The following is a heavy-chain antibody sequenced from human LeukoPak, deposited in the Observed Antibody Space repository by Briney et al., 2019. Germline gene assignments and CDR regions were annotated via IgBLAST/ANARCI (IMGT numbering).Heavy chain of an antibody. V-gene: IGHV3-30*04. CDR2: ISYDGSNK. Sequence: GGSLRLSCAASGFTFSSYDMHWVRQAPGKGLEWVAVISYDGSNKYYADSVKGRFTISRDNSKNTLYLQMNSLRAEDTAVYYCARNRQYQLLSRYYGMDVWGKGTTVTVSS. J-gene: IGHJ6*04. D-gene: IGHD2-2*01. CDR1: GFTFSSYD. CDR3: ARNRQYQLLSRYYGMDV.